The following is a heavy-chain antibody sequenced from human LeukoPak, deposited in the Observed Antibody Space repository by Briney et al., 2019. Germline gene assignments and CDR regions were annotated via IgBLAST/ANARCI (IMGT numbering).Heavy chain of an antibody. V-gene: IGHV1-2*04. D-gene: IGHD3-16*01. Sequence: GASVKVSCKASGYTFAGYYMDWVRQAPGQGLEWMGWINPNSGGTNYAQKFQGWVTMTRDTSISTAYMELSRLRSDDTAVYYCARDGGNRELDYWGQGTLVTVSS. CDR1: GYTFAGYY. CDR2: INPNSGGT. J-gene: IGHJ4*02. CDR3: ARDGGNRELDY.